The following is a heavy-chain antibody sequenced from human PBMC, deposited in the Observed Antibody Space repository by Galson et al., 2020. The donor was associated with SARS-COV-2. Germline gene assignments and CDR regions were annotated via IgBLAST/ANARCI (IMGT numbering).Heavy chain of an antibody. V-gene: IGHV5-51*01. CDR3: ARHLHCSSTSCPDFNWFDP. D-gene: IGHD2-2*01. Sequence: GESLKISCKGSGYSFTSYWIGWVRQMPGKGLEWMGIIYPGDSDTRYSPSFQGQVTISADKSISTAYLQWSSLKASDTAMYYCARHLHCSSTSCPDFNWFDPWGQGTLVTVSS. CDR1: GYSFTSYW. J-gene: IGHJ5*02. CDR2: IYPGDSDT.